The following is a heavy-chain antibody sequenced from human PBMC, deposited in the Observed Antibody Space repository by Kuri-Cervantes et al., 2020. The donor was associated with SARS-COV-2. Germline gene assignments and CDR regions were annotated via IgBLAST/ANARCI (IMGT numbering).Heavy chain of an antibody. J-gene: IGHJ5*02. CDR1: VGSISSSSYY. CDR2: IYYSGST. D-gene: IGHD6-6*01. Sequence: AGSLRLSCTLSVGSISSSSYYWGWIRQPPGKGLEWIGSIYYSGSTYYNPSLKSRVTISVDTSKNQFSLKLSSVTAAGTAVYYCAIGSGIAARPSTYNWFDPWGQGTLVTVSS. CDR3: AIGSGIAARPSTYNWFDP. V-gene: IGHV4-39*01.